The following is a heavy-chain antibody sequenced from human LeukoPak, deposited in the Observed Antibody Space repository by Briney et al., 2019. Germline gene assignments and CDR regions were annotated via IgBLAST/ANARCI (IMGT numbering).Heavy chain of an antibody. Sequence: GRSLRLSCAASGFTFSSYGMHWVRQAPGKGLEWVAVISYDGSNKYYADSVKGRFTISRDNSKNTLYLQMNSLRAEDTAVYYCAKDLSSGYGVGDAFDIWGQGTMVTVSS. J-gene: IGHJ3*02. V-gene: IGHV3-30*18. CDR1: GFTFSSYG. CDR2: ISYDGSNK. D-gene: IGHD3-22*01. CDR3: AKDLSSGYGVGDAFDI.